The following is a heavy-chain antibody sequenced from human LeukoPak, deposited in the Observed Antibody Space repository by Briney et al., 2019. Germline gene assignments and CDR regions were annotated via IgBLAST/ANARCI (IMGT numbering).Heavy chain of an antibody. V-gene: IGHV3-7*02. CDR3: ARGGYNWNWTAGDY. CDR2: IKEDGSAK. Sequence: GGSLRLSCTASGFTFSRYWMTWVRQAPGKGLEWVANIKEDGSAKYYVDSMKGRFTISRDNAKNSLYLQMNSLRAEDTAVYYCARGGYNWNWTAGDYWGQGTLVTVSS. D-gene: IGHD1-7*01. CDR1: GFTFSRYW. J-gene: IGHJ4*02.